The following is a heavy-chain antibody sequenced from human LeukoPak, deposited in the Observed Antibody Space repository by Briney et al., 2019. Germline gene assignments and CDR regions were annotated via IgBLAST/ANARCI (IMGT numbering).Heavy chain of an antibody. J-gene: IGHJ4*02. V-gene: IGHV3-66*01. CDR1: GLDVSNHY. CDR2: IYSGGST. CDR3: ARDPAAVLTNTYD. Sequence: GGSLRLSCAASGLDVSNHYMRWVRQAPGKGLEWVSLIYSGGSTYYTDSVKGRFTISRDGSKNMLYLQMNSLRVEDTAVYYCARDPAAVLTNTYDWGQGTLVTV. D-gene: IGHD6-13*01.